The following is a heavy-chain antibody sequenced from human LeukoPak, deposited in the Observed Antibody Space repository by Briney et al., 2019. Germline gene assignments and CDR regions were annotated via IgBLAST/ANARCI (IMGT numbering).Heavy chain of an antibody. CDR3: ARATAFQFMGTYIS. CDR1: GFTFSDYR. CDR2: INPYGRPA. J-gene: IGHJ5*02. V-gene: IGHV3-74*01. D-gene: IGHD1-7*01. Sequence: HSGGSLRLSCAASGFTFSDYRMYWVRQGPGKRLLSVSRINPYGRPAHYADSVTGRFTISRDNARNTVYLQMNSLRAEDTGVYYCARATAFQFMGTYISWGLGVLVTVS.